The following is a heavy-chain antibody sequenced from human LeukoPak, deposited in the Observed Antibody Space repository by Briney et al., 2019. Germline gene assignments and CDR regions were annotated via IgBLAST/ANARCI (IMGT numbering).Heavy chain of an antibody. CDR2: INPNSGGT. D-gene: IGHD4-17*01. V-gene: IGHV1-2*02. CDR3: ARRTVIRGNWFDP. CDR1: GYTFIGYY. Sequence: ASVKVSCKASGYTFIGYYMHWVRQAPGQGLEWMGWINPNSGGTNYAQKFQGRVTMTRDTSTNTVYMELSSLRSEDTAVYYCARRTVIRGNWFDPWGQGTLVTVSS. J-gene: IGHJ5*02.